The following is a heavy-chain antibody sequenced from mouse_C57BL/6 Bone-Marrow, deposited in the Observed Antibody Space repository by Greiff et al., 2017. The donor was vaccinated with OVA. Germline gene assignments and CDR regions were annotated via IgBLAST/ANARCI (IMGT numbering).Heavy chain of an antibody. CDR1: GFNIKDYY. V-gene: IGHV14-2*01. D-gene: IGHD2-1*01. J-gene: IGHJ4*01. CDR2: IDPEDGET. CDR3: ARDGDYGNYGDAMDY. Sequence: VQLQQSGAELVKPGASVKLSCTASGFNIKDYYMHWVKQRTEQGLEWIGRIDPEDGETKYAPKFQGKATITADTSSNTAYLQISSLTSEDTAVYYCARDGDYGNYGDAMDYWGQGTSVTVSS.